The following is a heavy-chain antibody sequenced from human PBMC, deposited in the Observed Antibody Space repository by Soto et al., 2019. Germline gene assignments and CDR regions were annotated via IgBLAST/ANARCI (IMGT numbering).Heavy chain of an antibody. CDR2: IKSKTDGGTT. D-gene: IGHD4-17*01. CDR1: GFTFSNAW. Sequence: LRLSCAASGFTFSNAWMSWVRQAPGKGLEWVGRIKSKTDGGTTDYAAPVKGRFTISRDDSKNTLYLQMNSLKTEDTAVYYCTTVPSVTTHYYYYYGMDVWRQRTTVTVSS. J-gene: IGHJ6*02. V-gene: IGHV3-15*01. CDR3: TTVPSVTTHYYYYYGMDV.